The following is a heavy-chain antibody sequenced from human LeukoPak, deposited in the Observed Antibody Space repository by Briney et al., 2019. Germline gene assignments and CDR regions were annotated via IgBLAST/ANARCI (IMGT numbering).Heavy chain of an antibody. Sequence: GRSLRLSCAASGFTFSSYGMHWVRQAPGKGLEWVAVIWYDGSNKYYADSVKGRFTISRDNSKNTLYLQMNSLRAEDTAVYYCARDNTPRQVPQGDYPECYFDYWGQGTLVTVSS. V-gene: IGHV3-33*01. D-gene: IGHD4-17*01. CDR1: GFTFSSYG. J-gene: IGHJ4*02. CDR3: ARDNTPRQVPQGDYPECYFDY. CDR2: IWYDGSNK.